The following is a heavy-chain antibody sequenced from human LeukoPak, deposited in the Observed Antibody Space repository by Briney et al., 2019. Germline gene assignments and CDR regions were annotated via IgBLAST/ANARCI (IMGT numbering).Heavy chain of an antibody. D-gene: IGHD4-17*01. CDR2: ISYSGTA. CDR3: ALRPVGFYYMDV. CDR1: GGSISSGGYY. Sequence: SETLSLTCTVSGGSISSGGYYWSWIRQHPGKGLEWIGYISYSGTAYYNPSLKSRVIISIDTSKNQFSLKLSSVTAADTAVYYCALRPVGFYYMDVWGKGTTVTVSS. V-gene: IGHV4-31*03. J-gene: IGHJ6*03.